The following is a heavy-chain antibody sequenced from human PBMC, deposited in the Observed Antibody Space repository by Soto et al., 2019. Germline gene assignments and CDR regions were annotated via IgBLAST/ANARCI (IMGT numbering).Heavy chain of an antibody. CDR3: ARGPGGRSDFYYYGMDV. D-gene: IGHD6-25*01. J-gene: IGHJ6*02. CDR2: IWYDGSNK. V-gene: IGHV3-33*01. CDR1: GFSFSSYG. Sequence: WGSRTLACPVAGFSFSSYGMHWERQAPGKGLEWVAVIWYDGSNKYYTDPVKGRFTISRDNSKNTLYLQMNSLRAEDTAVYYCARGPGGRSDFYYYGMDVWGQGTTLPISS.